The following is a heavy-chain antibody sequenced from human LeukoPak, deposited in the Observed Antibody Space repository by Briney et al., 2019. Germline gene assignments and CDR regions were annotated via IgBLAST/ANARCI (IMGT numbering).Heavy chain of an antibody. Sequence: GGSLRLSCIASEFSFGTYSMNWVRQAPGKGLEWVSAISSTSSHIYYADSVKGRFTISRDNAKNSLYLQMNSLRAEDTAVYYCXXXYCSGGSCYALDYWGQGTLVTVSS. V-gene: IGHV3-21*04. CDR1: EFSFGTYS. J-gene: IGHJ4*02. CDR2: ISSTSSHI. D-gene: IGHD2-15*01. CDR3: XXXYCSGGSCYALDY.